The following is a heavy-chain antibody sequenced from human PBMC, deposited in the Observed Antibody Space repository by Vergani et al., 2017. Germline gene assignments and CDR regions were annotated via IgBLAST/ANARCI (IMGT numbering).Heavy chain of an antibody. Sequence: QVQLQESGPGLVKPSQTLSLTCTVSGGSISSGGYYWSWIRQPPGKGLEWIGYIYYSGSTNYNPSLKIRVTISVDTSKNQFSLKLSSVTAADTAVYYCXRVSGCSSTSCYIYYYYYMDVWGKGTTVTVSS. CDR1: GGSISSGGYY. V-gene: IGHV4-61*08. D-gene: IGHD2-2*02. CDR3: XRVSGCSSTSCYIYYYYYMDV. CDR2: IYYSGST. J-gene: IGHJ6*03.